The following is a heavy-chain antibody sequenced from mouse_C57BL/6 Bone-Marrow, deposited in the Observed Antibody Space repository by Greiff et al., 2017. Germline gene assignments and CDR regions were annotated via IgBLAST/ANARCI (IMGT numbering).Heavy chain of an antibody. V-gene: IGHV14-4*01. D-gene: IGHD3-3*01. CDR2: IDPENGDT. CDR3: TTPCAVGY. CDR1: GFNINDYS. Sequence: EVQLQQSGAELVRPGASVKLSCTASGFNINDYSMHWVKQRPGQGLEWIGWIDPENGDTEYASKFQGKATMTADTSSNTASLQLRSLTSENTAVYYCTTPCAVGYWGQGTPVTVSS. J-gene: IGHJ3*01.